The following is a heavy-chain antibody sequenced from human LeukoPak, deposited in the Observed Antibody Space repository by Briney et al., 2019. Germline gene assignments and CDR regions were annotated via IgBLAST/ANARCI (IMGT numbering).Heavy chain of an antibody. V-gene: IGHV3-13*01. Sequence: GGSLRLSCVASGVTLSNYAMSWARQAPGKGLEWVSAIGIGGDTHYSGSVKGRFTVSRENAKNSLFLHMNNLRAGDTAVYYCARDRFGMDVWGRGTTVIVSS. CDR1: GVTLSNYA. J-gene: IGHJ6*02. CDR2: IGIGGDT. CDR3: ARDRFGMDV.